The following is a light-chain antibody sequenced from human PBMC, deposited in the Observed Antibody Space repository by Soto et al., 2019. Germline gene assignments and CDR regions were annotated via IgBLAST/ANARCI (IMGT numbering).Light chain of an antibody. J-gene: IGKJ1*01. Sequence: IQMTQSPSSLSASVGNRVTITCQASQDIATYLNWYQQKPGKAPNLLIYDASNLETGVPSRFSGGGSGQHFTFTISNLQPEDIATYYCQQYDNLPPTWTFGQGTKV. CDR3: QQYDNLPPTWT. V-gene: IGKV1-33*01. CDR1: QDIATY. CDR2: DAS.